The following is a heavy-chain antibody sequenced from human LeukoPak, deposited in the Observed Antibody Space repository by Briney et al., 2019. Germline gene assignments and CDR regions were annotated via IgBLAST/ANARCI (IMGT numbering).Heavy chain of an antibody. Sequence: ASMKSSSRSSGYTFTTYGITWVRHPPGQGLEWMGWISTYNGNTNYAQKLQGRVTMTTDTSTSTAYMELRSLRSDDTAMYYCARDRMDTGTYFDYWGQGTLVTVSS. CDR2: ISTYNGNT. J-gene: IGHJ4*02. D-gene: IGHD5-18*01. V-gene: IGHV1-18*01. CDR3: ARDRMDTGTYFDY. CDR1: GYTFTTYG.